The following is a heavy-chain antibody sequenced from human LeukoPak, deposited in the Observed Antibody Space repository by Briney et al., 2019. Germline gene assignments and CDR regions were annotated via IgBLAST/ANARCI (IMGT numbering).Heavy chain of an antibody. CDR2: INPNSGGT. CDR3: ARSGPLDGYDLAYYYYYGMDV. Sequence: ASVMVSCKASGYTFTGYYMHWVRQAPGQGLEWMGWINPNSGGTNYAQKFQGWVTMTRDTSISTAYMELSRLRSDDTAVYYCARSGPLDGYDLAYYYYYGMDVWGQGTTVTVSS. CDR1: GYTFTGYY. V-gene: IGHV1-2*04. D-gene: IGHD5-12*01. J-gene: IGHJ6*02.